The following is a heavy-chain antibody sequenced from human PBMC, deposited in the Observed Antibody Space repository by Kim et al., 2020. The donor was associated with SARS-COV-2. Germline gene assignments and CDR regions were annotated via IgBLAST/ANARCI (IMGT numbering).Heavy chain of an antibody. CDR3: ARDQEVWYSSSWTTDGPKDAFDI. V-gene: IGHV1-18*01. CDR1: GYTFTSYG. CDR2: ISAYNGNT. D-gene: IGHD6-13*01. J-gene: IGHJ3*02. Sequence: ASVKVSCKASGYTFTSYGISWVRQAPGQGLEWMGWISAYNGNTNYAQKLQGRVTMTTDTSTSTAYMELRSLRSDDTAVYYCARDQEVWYSSSWTTDGPKDAFDIWGQGTMVTVSS.